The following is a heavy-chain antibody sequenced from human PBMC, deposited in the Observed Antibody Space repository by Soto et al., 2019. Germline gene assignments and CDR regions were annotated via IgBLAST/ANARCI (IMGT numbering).Heavy chain of an antibody. CDR1: GFSFSSYW. CDR2: IKSDGSST. D-gene: IGHD5-12*01. J-gene: IGHJ4*02. V-gene: IGHV3-74*01. CDR3: AKDPRVDGEWLRFFRLYYFDY. Sequence: GGSLRLSCAASGFSFSSYWMHWVRQAPGKGLVWVSRIKSDGSSTTYADSVKGRFTISRDNAKNTLYLQMNSLRAEDTAVYYCAKDPRVDGEWLRFFRLYYFDYWGQGTLVTV.